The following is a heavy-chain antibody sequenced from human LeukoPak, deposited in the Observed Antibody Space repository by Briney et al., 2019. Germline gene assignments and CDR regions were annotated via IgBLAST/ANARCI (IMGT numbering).Heavy chain of an antibody. CDR2: IYPGDSDT. J-gene: IGHJ4*02. V-gene: IGHV5-51*01. Sequence: GESLKISCRGSGYSFTSYWTGWVRQMPGKGLEWMGIIYPGDSDTRYSPSFQGQVIISADKSINTAYLQWSSLKASDTAMYYCARQSLVGGSGSYFPRHWGQGTLVTVSS. CDR3: ARQSLVGGSGSYFPRH. CDR1: GYSFTSYW. D-gene: IGHD3-10*01.